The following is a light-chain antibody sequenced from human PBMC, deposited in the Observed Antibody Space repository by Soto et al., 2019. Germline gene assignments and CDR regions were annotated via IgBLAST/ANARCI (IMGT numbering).Light chain of an antibody. CDR3: QQYNSYSIT. Sequence: EIVLTQSPGTLSLYPGERATLSCRASQSVSNNYLAWYQQKPGQAPRLLIYDASNRATGIPARFSGSGSGTDFTLTISSLQPEDFATYYYQQYNSYSITFGQGTRLEIK. CDR1: QSVSNNY. V-gene: IGKV3-20*01. CDR2: DAS. J-gene: IGKJ5*01.